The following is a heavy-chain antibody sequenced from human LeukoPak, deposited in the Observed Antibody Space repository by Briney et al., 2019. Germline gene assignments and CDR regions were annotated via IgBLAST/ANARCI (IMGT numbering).Heavy chain of an antibody. CDR1: GVSISSYH. CDR2: IYYSGST. Sequence: SETLSLTCTVSGVSISSYHWTWIRQPPGKGLEWIGYIYYSGSTNYNPSLKSRVTISVDTSKNQFSLKLSSVTAADTAVYYCARALYYYDSSGYGAFDIWGQGTMVTVSS. D-gene: IGHD3-22*01. J-gene: IGHJ3*02. V-gene: IGHV4-59*12. CDR3: ARALYYYDSSGYGAFDI.